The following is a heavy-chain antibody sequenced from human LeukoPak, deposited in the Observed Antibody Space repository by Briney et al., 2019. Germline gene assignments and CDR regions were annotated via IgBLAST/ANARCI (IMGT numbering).Heavy chain of an antibody. Sequence: GGSLRLSCAASGFTFSSYSMNWVRQAPGKGLEWVSYISSNSSTIYYADSVKGRFTISRDNAKNSLYLQMNSLGAEDTAVYYCARDVAPYYYDSSGYYYWGQGTLVTVSS. CDR1: GFTFSSYS. CDR3: ARDVAPYYYDSSGYYY. V-gene: IGHV3-48*01. CDR2: ISSNSSTI. D-gene: IGHD3-22*01. J-gene: IGHJ4*02.